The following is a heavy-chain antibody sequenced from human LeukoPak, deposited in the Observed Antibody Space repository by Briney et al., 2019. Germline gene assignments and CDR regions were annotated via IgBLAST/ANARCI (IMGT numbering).Heavy chain of an antibody. V-gene: IGHV1-58*02. CDR1: GFTFTSSA. J-gene: IGHJ4*02. CDR3: ASEGYCSSASCSQNY. D-gene: IGHD2-2*01. CDR2: IVVGSGNT. Sequence: GASVKVSCKASGFTFTSSAMQWVRQARGQRLEWIGWIVVGSGNTNYAQKFQERVTMTRDTSTSTVYMELSSLRSEDTAVYYCASEGYCSSASCSQNYWGQGTLVTVSS.